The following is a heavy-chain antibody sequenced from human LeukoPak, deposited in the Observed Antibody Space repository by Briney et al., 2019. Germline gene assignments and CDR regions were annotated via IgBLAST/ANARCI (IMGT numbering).Heavy chain of an antibody. J-gene: IGHJ4*02. CDR2: ISGSGGST. CDR3: AKVMKLLWFGEFQYYFDY. V-gene: IGHV3-23*01. CDR1: GFTFSSYA. Sequence: PGGTLRLSCAASGFTFSSYAMSWVRQAPGKGLEWVSAISGSGGSTYYADSVKGRFTISRDNSKNTLCLQMNSLRAEDTAVYYCAKVMKLLWFGEFQYYFDYWGQGTLVTVSS. D-gene: IGHD3-10*01.